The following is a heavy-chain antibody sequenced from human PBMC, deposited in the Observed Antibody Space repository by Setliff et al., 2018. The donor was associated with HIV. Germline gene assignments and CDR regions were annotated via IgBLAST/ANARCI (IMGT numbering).Heavy chain of an antibody. CDR1: GYTLTDLS. J-gene: IGHJ1*01. V-gene: IGHV1-24*01. Sequence: GSAMKTPASVKVSCKVSGYTLTDLSIHWVLQAPGKGLEWMGGFDPEDGETVYAQKFQGRVTMTEDTSTDTAYMELSSLRSEETAMYYCATIRAYYYDSSGQEYFQHWGHGTLVTVSS. CDR3: ATIRAYYYDSSGQEYFQH. D-gene: IGHD3-22*01. CDR2: FDPEDGET.